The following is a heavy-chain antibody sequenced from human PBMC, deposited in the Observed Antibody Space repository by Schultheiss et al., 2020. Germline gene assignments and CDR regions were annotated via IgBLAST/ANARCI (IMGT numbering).Heavy chain of an antibody. CDR1: GFTFSSYG. D-gene: IGHD6-19*01. CDR2: ISWNSGSI. CDR3: ARGRVAGTRGWFDS. Sequence: GGSLRLSCAASGFTFSSYGMHWVRQAPGKGLEWVSGISWNSGSIGYADSVKGRFTISRDNSKNTIYLKMNSLRAEYTAVYCCARGRVAGTRGWFDSWGQGTLVTVSS. J-gene: IGHJ5*01. V-gene: IGHV3-NL1*01.